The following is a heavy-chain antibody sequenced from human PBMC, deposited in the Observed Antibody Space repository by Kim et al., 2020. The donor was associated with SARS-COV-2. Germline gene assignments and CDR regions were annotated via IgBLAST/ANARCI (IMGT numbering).Heavy chain of an antibody. Sequence: GESLKISCKTSGYDFPSNWVAWVRQLPGKGLEWVGSIYPGDSDTRYSPSFRGHVTLSADKSISTTYVQWDRLKASDTAIYYCARPLYYFDRSAYYPDAFDVWGQGTMVTVS. CDR3: ARPLYYFDRSAYYPDAFDV. V-gene: IGHV5-51*01. J-gene: IGHJ3*01. CDR1: GYDFPSNW. D-gene: IGHD3-22*01. CDR2: IYPGDSDT.